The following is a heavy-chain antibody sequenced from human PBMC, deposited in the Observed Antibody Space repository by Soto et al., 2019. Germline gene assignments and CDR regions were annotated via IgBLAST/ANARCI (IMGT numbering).Heavy chain of an antibody. V-gene: IGHV5-51*01. J-gene: IGHJ6*02. D-gene: IGHD1-1*01. CDR1: GYNFPTQW. Sequence: GDSQTSSCTDSGYNFPTQWIALVRPRPGKGLEWMGIIYPRDSETRYSPSFQGHVTISADKSLSTAYLQWSSLKASDTAMYYCARLAGTSHYWNYAMDVWGQGNKVTVSS. CDR2: IYPRDSET. CDR3: ARLAGTSHYWNYAMDV.